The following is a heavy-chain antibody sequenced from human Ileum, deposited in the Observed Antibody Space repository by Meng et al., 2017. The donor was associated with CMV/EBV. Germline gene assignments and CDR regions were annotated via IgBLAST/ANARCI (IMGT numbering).Heavy chain of an antibody. CDR1: GGSISSGGYY. J-gene: IGHJ4*02. V-gene: IGHV4-31*03. D-gene: IGHD5-12*01. CDR3: AVNSGYDYGLHY. CDR2: IYYSGST. Sequence: SETLSLTCTVSGGSISSGGYYWNWIRQHPGKGLEWIAYIYYSGSTDYNPSLKSRITISMDTSKNQFSLKLSSVTAADTAVYYCAVNSGYDYGLHYWGQGTLVTVSS.